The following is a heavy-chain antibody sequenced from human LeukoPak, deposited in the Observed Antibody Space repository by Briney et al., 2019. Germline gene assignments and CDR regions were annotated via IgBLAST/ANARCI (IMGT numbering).Heavy chain of an antibody. D-gene: IGHD6-13*01. Sequence: SETLSLTCAVYGGSFSGYYWSWIRQPPGKGLEWIGEINHSGSTNYNPSLKSRVTISVDTSKNQFSLKLSPVTAADTAVYYCARRAEQQLVTINWFDPWGQGTLVTVSS. CDR3: ARRAEQQLVTINWFDP. CDR2: INHSGST. CDR1: GGSFSGYY. J-gene: IGHJ5*02. V-gene: IGHV4-34*01.